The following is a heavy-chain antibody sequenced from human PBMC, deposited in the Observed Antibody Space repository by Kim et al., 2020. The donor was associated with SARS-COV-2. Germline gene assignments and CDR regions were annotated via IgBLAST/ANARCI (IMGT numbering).Heavy chain of an antibody. CDR2: INHSGST. J-gene: IGHJ4*02. V-gene: IGHV4-34*01. Sequence: SETLSLTCAVYGGSFSGYYWSWIRQPPGKGLEWIGEINHSGSTNYNPSLKSRVTISVDTSKNQFSLKLSSVTAADTAVYYCASPYDSSGSDYWGQGTLVT. CDR1: GGSFSGYY. CDR3: ASPYDSSGSDY. D-gene: IGHD3-22*01.